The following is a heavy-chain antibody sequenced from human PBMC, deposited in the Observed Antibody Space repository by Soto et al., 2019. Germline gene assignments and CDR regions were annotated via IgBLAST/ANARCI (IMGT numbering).Heavy chain of an antibody. CDR2: IYYIGST. Sequence: QVQLQESGPGLVKPSQTLSLTCTVSGGSISSGGYYWSWIRQHPGKGLEWIGYIYYIGSTYYNPSLPSRVTRAVDTSKNHFSLKLMSVTAADTAVYDGSRYFMVRGGMRAFDLWGQGTMVTVSS. J-gene: IGHJ3*01. D-gene: IGHD3-10*01. CDR1: GGSISSGGYY. CDR3: SRYFMVRGGMRAFDL. V-gene: IGHV4-31*03.